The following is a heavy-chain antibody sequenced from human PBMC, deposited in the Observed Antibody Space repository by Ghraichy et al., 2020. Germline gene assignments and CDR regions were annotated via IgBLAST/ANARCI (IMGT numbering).Heavy chain of an antibody. V-gene: IGHV6-1*01. Sequence: SQTLSLTCAISGDSVSNNGASWNWLRQSPSRGLEWLGRTYYRSKWYDDYAVSVKSRMTINPDTSKNQLSLQLNSVTPDDTAVYYCARGASGPAVFRFDTWGQGTLVTVSS. CDR3: ARGASGPAVFRFDT. CDR1: GDSVSNNGAS. D-gene: IGHD1-26*01. CDR2: TYYRSKWYD. J-gene: IGHJ5*02.